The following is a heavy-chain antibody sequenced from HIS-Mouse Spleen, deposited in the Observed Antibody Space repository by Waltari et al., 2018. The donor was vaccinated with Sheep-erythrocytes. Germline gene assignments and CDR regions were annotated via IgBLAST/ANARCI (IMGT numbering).Heavy chain of an antibody. D-gene: IGHD2-2*01. CDR1: GCPFADDV. Sequence: EVQLVESGGCLVQPARSLRLSCEAPGCPFADDVFDWVWQAPGKGWDWVSGISWNSGSIGYADSVKGRFTISRDKAKNSLYLQMNSLRAEDTALYYCAKDISRNIVVVPAAVGDYWGQGTLVTVSS. CDR2: ISWNSGSI. V-gene: IGHV3-9*01. CDR3: AKDISRNIVVVPAAVGDY. J-gene: IGHJ4*02.